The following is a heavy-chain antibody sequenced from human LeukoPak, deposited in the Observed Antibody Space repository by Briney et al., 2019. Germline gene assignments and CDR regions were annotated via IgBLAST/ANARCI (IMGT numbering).Heavy chain of an antibody. V-gene: IGHV4-34*01. CDR3: ARGRQFGWYFDL. J-gene: IGHJ2*01. CDR2: INHSGST. CDR1: GRSFSGYY. D-gene: IGHD3-10*01. Sequence: SETLSLTCAVYGRSFSGYYWSWIRQPPGKGLEWIGEINHSGSTNYNPSLKSRVTISVDTSKNQFSLKLSSVTAADTAVYYCARGRQFGWYFDLWGRGTLVTVSS.